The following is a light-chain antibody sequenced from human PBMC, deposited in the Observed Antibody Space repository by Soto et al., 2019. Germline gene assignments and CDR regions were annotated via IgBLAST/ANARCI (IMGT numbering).Light chain of an antibody. CDR1: HSLIGNY. CDR2: GGS. CDR3: QQYGDSPWT. V-gene: IGKV3-20*01. J-gene: IGKJ1*01. Sequence: EIVLTQSPGTLSLSPGERVTLSCRASHSLIGNYLAWYQHKPGQAPRLLVYGGSNRATGLPDRFSGTGSVTLFTLTISRLEPEDFAVYYCQQYGDSPWTFGQGTKLEIK.